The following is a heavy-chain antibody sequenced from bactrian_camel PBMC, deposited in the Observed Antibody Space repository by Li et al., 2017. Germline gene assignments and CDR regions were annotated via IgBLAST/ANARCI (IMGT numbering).Heavy chain of an antibody. J-gene: IGHJ4*01. V-gene: IGHV3S54*01. D-gene: IGHD4*01. CDR3: AQGKFGGGATEWTMPPP. CDR1: GNGDGSGY. Sequence: HVQLVESGGGSVQPGGSMALSCAVTGNGDGSGYRCTGWFRQAPGQERERVAAIYSGDGSAIYSDSAKGRFTISQDNAANTLFLLMTRLKPEDTAMYYCAQGKFGGGATEWTMPPPRGQGTQVTVS. CDR2: IYSGDGSA.